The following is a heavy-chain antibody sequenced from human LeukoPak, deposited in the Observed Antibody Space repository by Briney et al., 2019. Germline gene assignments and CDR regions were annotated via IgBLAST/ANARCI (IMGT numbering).Heavy chain of an antibody. CDR2: IYPGDSDT. J-gene: IGHJ4*02. Sequence: GEPLKISCKGSGYSFTSYWIGWVRQMPGKGLEWMGIIYPGDSDTRYSPSFRGQVTISVDKSINTAYLQWSSLEASDTAMYYCARFARPGKNSRGFDYWGQGTLVTVSS. V-gene: IGHV5-51*01. D-gene: IGHD4-23*01. CDR3: ARFARPGKNSRGFDY. CDR1: GYSFTSYW.